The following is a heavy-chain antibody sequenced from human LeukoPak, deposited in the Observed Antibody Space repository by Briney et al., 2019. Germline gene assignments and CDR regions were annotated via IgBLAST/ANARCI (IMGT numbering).Heavy chain of an antibody. CDR1: GFTFNNAW. Sequence: GGSLRLSCAASGFTFNNAWMNWVRQAPGKGLGWVGRIKSKTDGGTTGYAAPVEGRFTISRDDSKSTLYLQMNSLNTEVTAVYYCTTSNYFYDSNAWYWGQGALVTVSS. J-gene: IGHJ4*02. D-gene: IGHD3-22*01. CDR3: TTSNYFYDSNAWY. CDR2: IKSKTDGGTT. V-gene: IGHV3-15*07.